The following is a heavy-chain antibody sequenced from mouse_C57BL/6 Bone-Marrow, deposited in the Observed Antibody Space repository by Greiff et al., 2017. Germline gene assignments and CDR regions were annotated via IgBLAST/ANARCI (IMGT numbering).Heavy chain of an antibody. CDR3: ARRHGSSYGYAMDY. V-gene: IGHV1-72*01. Sequence: QVQLKESGAELVKPGASVKLSCKASGYTFTSYWMHWVKQRPGRGLEWIGRIDPNSGGTKYNEKFKSKATLTVDKPSSTAYMQLSSLTSEDSAVYYCARRHGSSYGYAMDYWGQGTSVTVSS. CDR1: GYTFTSYW. CDR2: IDPNSGGT. D-gene: IGHD1-1*01. J-gene: IGHJ4*01.